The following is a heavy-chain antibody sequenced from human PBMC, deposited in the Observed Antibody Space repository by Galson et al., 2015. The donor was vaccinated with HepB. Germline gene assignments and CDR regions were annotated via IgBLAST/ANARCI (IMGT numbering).Heavy chain of an antibody. CDR3: ARLSSGIRY. CDR2: ISSSSSTI. D-gene: IGHD3-22*01. J-gene: IGHJ4*02. V-gene: IGHV3-48*01. Sequence: SLRLSCAASGFTFSSYSMNWVRQAPGKGLEWVSYISSSSSTIYYADSVKGRFTISRDNAKNSLYLQMNSLRAEDTAVYYCARLSSGIRYWGQGTLVTVSS. CDR1: GFTFSSYS.